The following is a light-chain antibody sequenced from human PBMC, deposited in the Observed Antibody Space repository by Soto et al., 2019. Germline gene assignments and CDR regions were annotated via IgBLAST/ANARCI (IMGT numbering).Light chain of an antibody. CDR3: QESYSTPAVS. CDR2: ATS. J-gene: IGKJ4*01. CDR1: RNINNY. V-gene: IGKV1-39*01. Sequence: DIQITQSPSSLSASLRDRVTIPCLPSRNINNYINWYHHKPGKAPKLLMYATSTLQSGVPARFSGSGSGTELTLTISSLQAEDFAIYFCQESYSTPAVSFGGGTKVDLK.